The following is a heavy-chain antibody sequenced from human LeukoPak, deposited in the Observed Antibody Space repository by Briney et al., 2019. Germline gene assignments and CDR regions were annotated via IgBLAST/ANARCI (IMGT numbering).Heavy chain of an antibody. CDR2: INPNSGGT. D-gene: IGHD3-10*01. J-gene: IGHJ4*02. CDR1: GYTFTGYY. CDR3: ARTPLWFGELLYYFDY. Sequence: GASVKVSCKASGYTFTGYYMHWVRQAPGQGLEWMGWINPNSGGTNYAQKFQGRVTMTRDTSISTAYMELSRLTSEDTAVYYCARTPLWFGELLYYFDYWGQGTLVTVSS. V-gene: IGHV1-2*02.